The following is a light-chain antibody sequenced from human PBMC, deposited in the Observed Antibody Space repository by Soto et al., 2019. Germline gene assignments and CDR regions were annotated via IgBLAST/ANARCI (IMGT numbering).Light chain of an antibody. CDR3: QQYGSSRNT. CDR2: GAS. Sequence: EIVLTQSPGTLSLSPGERATLSCRASQSVSSSYLAWYQQKPGQAPRLLIYGASSRAIGIPDRFSGSGSGTDFTLTISRLEPEDFAVYYCQQYGSSRNTFGQGTKLEIK. CDR1: QSVSSSY. J-gene: IGKJ2*01. V-gene: IGKV3-20*01.